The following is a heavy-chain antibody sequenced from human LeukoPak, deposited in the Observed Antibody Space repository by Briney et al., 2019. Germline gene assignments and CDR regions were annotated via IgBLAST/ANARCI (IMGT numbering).Heavy chain of an antibody. CDR2: IYSGGST. V-gene: IGHV3-66*01. J-gene: IGHJ3*02. D-gene: IGHD3-10*01. CDR3: ASGSYYNDAFDI. CDR1: GFTVSSNY. Sequence: GGSLRLSCAAFGFTVSSNYMSWVRQAPGKGLEWVPVIYSGGSTYYADSVKGRFIISRDNSKNTLYLQMNSLRAEDTAVYYCASGSYYNDAFDIWGQGTMVTVSS.